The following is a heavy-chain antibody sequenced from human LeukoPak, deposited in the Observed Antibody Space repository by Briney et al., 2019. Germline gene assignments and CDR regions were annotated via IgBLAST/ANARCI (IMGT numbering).Heavy chain of an antibody. CDR3: ASGHKSGWRYFDY. CDR1: GGSFSSYQ. CDR2: INTSGTT. D-gene: IGHD6-19*01. Sequence: SETLSLTCTVSGGSFSSYQWSWIRQPAGKGLECIGCINTSGTTNYHPSFKSRVTMSGNKSKDQSSLKLSTVTAADTAVYYCASGHKSGWRYFDYWGQGSLVTVSS. V-gene: IGHV4-4*07. J-gene: IGHJ4*02.